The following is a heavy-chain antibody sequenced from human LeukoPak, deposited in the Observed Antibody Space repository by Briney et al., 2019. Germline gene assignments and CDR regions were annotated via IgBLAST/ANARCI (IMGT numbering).Heavy chain of an antibody. V-gene: IGHV3-23*01. CDR1: GFTFSSYG. CDR2: ISGSGGST. D-gene: IGHD4-17*01. Sequence: GGTLRLSCAASGFTFSSYGMSWVRQAPGKGVEWVSAISGSGGSTYYADSVKGRFTISRDNSKNTLYLQMNSLRAEDTAVYYCAKSADYGDYDTKFDYWGQGTLVTVSS. CDR3: AKSADYGDYDTKFDY. J-gene: IGHJ4*02.